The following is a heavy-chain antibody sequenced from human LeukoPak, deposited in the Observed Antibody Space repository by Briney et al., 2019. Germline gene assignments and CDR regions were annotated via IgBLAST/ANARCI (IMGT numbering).Heavy chain of an antibody. D-gene: IGHD6-19*01. CDR2: INWNGGST. CDR1: GFTFDDYG. CDR3: ARDLNAPGQWLVSNWFDP. J-gene: IGHJ5*02. Sequence: GGSLRLSCAASGFTFDDYGMSWVRQAPGKGLEWVSGINWNGGSTGYADSVKGRFTISRDNAKNSLYLQMNSLRAEDTALYYCARDLNAPGQWLVSNWFDPWGQGTLVTVSS. V-gene: IGHV3-20*04.